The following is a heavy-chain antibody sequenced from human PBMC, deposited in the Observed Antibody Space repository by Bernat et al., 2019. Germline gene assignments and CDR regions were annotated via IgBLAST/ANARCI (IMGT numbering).Heavy chain of an antibody. CDR2: INPIFGTA. CDR3: ARDSTILRWYSSSSHFDY. J-gene: IGHJ4*02. V-gene: IGHV1-69*01. D-gene: IGHD6-6*01. CDR1: GGTFSSYA. Sequence: HVQLVQSGAEVKKPGSSVKVSCKASGGTFSSYAISWVRQAPGQGLEWMGGINPIFGTANYAQKFQGRVTITADDSTSTAYMELSSLRSEDTAVYYCARDSTILRWYSSSSHFDYWGQGTLVTVSS.